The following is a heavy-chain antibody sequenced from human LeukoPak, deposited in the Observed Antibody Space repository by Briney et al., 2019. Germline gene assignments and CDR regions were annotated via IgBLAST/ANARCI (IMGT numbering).Heavy chain of an antibody. V-gene: IGHV3-74*01. Sequence: GGSLRLSCEASGFTFSSYGLHWVRQAPGKGLVWVSVISKDGSTSIYADSVRGRLTISRDNAKNTLYLQMNSLRVEDTSVYYCARDYYMGIVDQWGQGTRVTVSS. D-gene: IGHD3-22*01. CDR3: ARDYYMGIVDQ. J-gene: IGHJ5*02. CDR1: GFTFSSYG. CDR2: ISKDGSTS.